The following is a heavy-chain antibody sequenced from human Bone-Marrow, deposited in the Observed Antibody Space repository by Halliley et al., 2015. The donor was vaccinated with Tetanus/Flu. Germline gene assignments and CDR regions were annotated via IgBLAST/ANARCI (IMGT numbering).Heavy chain of an antibody. CDR2: ISNTGST. D-gene: IGHD3-3*01. CDR1: GGSINTDDYY. CDR3: VRGPSGVVAVVPLFDY. J-gene: IGHJ4*02. Sequence: TLSLTCAVSGGSINTDDYYWGWIRQPPGKGLEWIGYISNTGSTYDSPSLRSRVTISIDSSNQFSLSVTSVTAADTAVYYCVRGPSGVVAVVPLFDYWGQGNLVSVSS. V-gene: IGHV4-30-4*01.